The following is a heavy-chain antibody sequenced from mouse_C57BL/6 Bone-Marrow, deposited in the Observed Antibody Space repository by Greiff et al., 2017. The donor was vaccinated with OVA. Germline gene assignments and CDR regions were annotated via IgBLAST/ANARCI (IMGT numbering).Heavy chain of an antibody. V-gene: IGHV1-69*01. CDR2: IDPSDSYT. D-gene: IGHD1-1*01. CDR1: GYTFTSYW. CDR3: ARWGLRSFDY. J-gene: IGHJ2*01. Sequence: QVQLQQPGAELVMPGASVKLSCKASGYTFTSYWMPWVKQRPGQGLEWIGEIDPSDSYTNYNQKFKGKSTLTVDKSSSTAYMQLSSLTSEDSAVYYCARWGLRSFDYWGQGTTLTVSS.